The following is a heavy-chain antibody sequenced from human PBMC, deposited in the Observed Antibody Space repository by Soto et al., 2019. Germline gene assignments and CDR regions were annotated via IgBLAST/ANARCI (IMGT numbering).Heavy chain of an antibody. CDR1: GGSISSGGYS. CDR3: AREGPRAYGMDV. Sequence: SETLSLTCAVSGGSISSGGYSWSWIRQPPGKGLEWIGYIYHSRSTYYNPSLKSRVTISVDRSKNQFSLKLSSVTAADTAVYYCAREGPRAYGMDVWGQGTTVTVSS. CDR2: IYHSRST. V-gene: IGHV4-30-2*01. J-gene: IGHJ6*02.